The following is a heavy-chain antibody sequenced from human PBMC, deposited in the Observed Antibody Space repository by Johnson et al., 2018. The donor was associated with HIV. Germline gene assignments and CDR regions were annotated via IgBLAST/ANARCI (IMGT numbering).Heavy chain of an antibody. CDR1: GFTFSSYS. CDR3: AREYVGQWLGPRHAFDI. J-gene: IGHJ3*02. CDR2: ISYDGSNK. Sequence: QVQLVESGGGLVQPGGSLRLSCAASGFTFSSYSMSWVRQAPGKGLEWVAVISYDGSNKYYADSVKGRFTISRDNSKNTLYLQMNSLRAEDTAVYYCAREYVGQWLGPRHAFDIWGQGTMVTVSS. D-gene: IGHD6-19*01. V-gene: IGHV3-30-3*01.